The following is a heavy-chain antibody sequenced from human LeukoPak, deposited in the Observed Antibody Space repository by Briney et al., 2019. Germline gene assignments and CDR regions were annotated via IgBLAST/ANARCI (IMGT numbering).Heavy chain of an antibody. CDR2: IYNSGST. V-gene: IGHV4-59*08. CDR3: ARSPNGFGGYPYYFDS. D-gene: IGHD3-22*01. J-gene: IGHJ4*02. CDR1: GGSISGYY. Sequence: SETLSLTCTVSGGSISGYYWSYIRQPPGKGLEWIGYIYNSGSTNYNPSLKSRVTISVDTSKNQFSLKLSSVTAADTAVYYCARSPNGFGGYPYYFDSWGQGTLVTVSS.